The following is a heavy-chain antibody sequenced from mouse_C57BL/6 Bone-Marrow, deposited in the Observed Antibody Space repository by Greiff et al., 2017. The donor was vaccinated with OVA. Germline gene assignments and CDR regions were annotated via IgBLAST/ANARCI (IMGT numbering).Heavy chain of an antibody. J-gene: IGHJ2*01. V-gene: IGHV1-66*01. CDR3: ERKGAHYFDY. Sequence: QVQLQQSGPELVKPGASVKISCKASGYRFTSYYIHWVKQRPGQGLEWIGWIYPGSGNTKYNEKFKGKATLTADTSSSTAYMQLSSLTSEDSAVYYCERKGAHYFDYWGQGTTLTVSS. CDR2: IYPGSGNT. CDR1: GYRFTSYY. D-gene: IGHD3-1*01.